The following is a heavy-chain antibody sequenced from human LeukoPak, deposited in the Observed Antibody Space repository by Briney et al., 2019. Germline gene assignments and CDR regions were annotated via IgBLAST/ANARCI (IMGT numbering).Heavy chain of an antibody. V-gene: IGHV1-46*01. D-gene: IGHD1/OR15-1a*01. Sequence: ASVKVSCKASGYTFTSYYIHWVRQAPGQGLEWMGIINPSDGSRSYAQKFQGRVTMTRDTSTSTVYMELSSLRSEDTAVYYCATHSPQNNTSWYYYYYMDVWGKGTTVTVSS. J-gene: IGHJ6*03. CDR2: INPSDGSR. CDR3: ATHSPQNNTSWYYYYYMDV. CDR1: GYTFTSYY.